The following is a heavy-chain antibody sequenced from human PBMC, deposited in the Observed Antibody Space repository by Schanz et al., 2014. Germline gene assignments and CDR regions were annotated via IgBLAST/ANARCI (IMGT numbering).Heavy chain of an antibody. CDR2: VRKKEFSDDTE. CDR3: VREGSTTPVAGLRSFDWLGRFDY. V-gene: IGHV3-72*01. D-gene: IGHD3-9*01. Sequence: EVKMVESGGGVVQPGRSLRLSCAASGFSFSDHAMDWVRQAAGKGLEWVGRVRKKEFSDDTEEYAASVRGRFTISRDDSKNVVNLQMNGLKTEDTAMYYCVREGSTTPVAGLRSFDWLGRFDYWGQGALVTVSS. J-gene: IGHJ4*02. CDR1: GFSFSDHA.